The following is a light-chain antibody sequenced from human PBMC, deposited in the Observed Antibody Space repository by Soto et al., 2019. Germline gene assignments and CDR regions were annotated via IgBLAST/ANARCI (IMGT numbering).Light chain of an antibody. V-gene: IGKV1-39*01. Sequence: DIQMTQSPSSLSASVGDRVTITCRASQSISSYLNWYQQKPGKAPKLLIYAAYSLQSGVPSRFSGSGSGTDFTLTISSLHPEDFAPYYCQQSYSTPYTFGQGNKLEIK. CDR3: QQSYSTPYT. J-gene: IGKJ2*01. CDR2: AAY. CDR1: QSISSY.